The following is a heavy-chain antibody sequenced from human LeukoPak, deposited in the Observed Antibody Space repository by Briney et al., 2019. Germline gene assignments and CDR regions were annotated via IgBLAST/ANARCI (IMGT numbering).Heavy chain of an antibody. J-gene: IGHJ4*02. CDR2: ISWNSGSI. CDR1: GFTFDDYA. V-gene: IGHV3-9*01. CDR3: AKDIRATSVAGTSGFDY. Sequence: SGRSLRLSCAASGFTFDDYAMHWVRQAPGKGLEWVSGISWNSGSIVYADSVKGRFTISRDNAKNSLYLQVNSLRAEDTALYYCAKDIRATSVAGTSGFDYWGQGTLVTVSS. D-gene: IGHD6-19*01.